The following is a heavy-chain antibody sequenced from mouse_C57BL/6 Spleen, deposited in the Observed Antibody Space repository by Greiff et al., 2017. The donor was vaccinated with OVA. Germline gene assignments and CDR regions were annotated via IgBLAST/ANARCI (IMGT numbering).Heavy chain of an antibody. Sequence: EVKVVESGEGLVKPGGSLKLSCAASGFTFSSYAMSWVRQTPEKRLEWVAYISSGGDYIYYADTVKGRFTISRDNARNTLYLQMSSLKSEDTAMYYCTRYDYDEGTALFDVWGTGTTVTVSS. J-gene: IGHJ1*03. D-gene: IGHD2-4*01. CDR1: GFTFSSYA. V-gene: IGHV5-9-1*02. CDR3: TRYDYDEGTALFDV. CDR2: ISSGGDYI.